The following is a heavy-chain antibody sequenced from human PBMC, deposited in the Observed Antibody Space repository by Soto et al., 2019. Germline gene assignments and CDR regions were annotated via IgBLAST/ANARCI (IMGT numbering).Heavy chain of an antibody. V-gene: IGHV4-30-2*01. Sequence: TLSPPYEVLGGPFLGGGRSWCWTRQPPGKALERIGYYYHNGTSHYNPSLQSRTNISIDSSRKQFSLRLTSVTAADTAVYFCARTRTTPGYFDPWGQGTLVTVSS. CDR1: GGPFLGGGRS. CDR2: YYHNGTS. D-gene: IGHD4-17*01. CDR3: ARTRTTPGYFDP. J-gene: IGHJ5*02.